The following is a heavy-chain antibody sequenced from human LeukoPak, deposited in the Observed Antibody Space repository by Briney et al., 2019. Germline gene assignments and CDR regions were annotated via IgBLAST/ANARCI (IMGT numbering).Heavy chain of an antibody. Sequence: GGSLRLSCAASGFTFNSYAIHWVRQAPGKGLEWVAVISYDGSNKYYADSVRGRFTISRDNSKNTLYLQLNSLRPEDTAVYYCARDQLAYSGYDTLFDYWGQGTLVTVSS. CDR3: ARDQLAYSGYDTLFDY. CDR1: GFTFNSYA. CDR2: ISYDGSNK. J-gene: IGHJ4*02. V-gene: IGHV3-30*04. D-gene: IGHD5-12*01.